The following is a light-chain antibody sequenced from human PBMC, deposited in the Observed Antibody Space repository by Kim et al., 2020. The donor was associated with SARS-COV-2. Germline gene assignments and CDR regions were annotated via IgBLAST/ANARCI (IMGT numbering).Light chain of an antibody. CDR3: QQYYNSPLT. Sequence: DIVMTQSPDSLAVSLGERATFNCKSSQSVVYSANNKNYLAWYQQRSGQPPKLLIYWASTRESGVPDRFSGSGSGTDFTLTISSLQAKDVAVYFCQQYYNSPLTFDGGTKLEI. CDR1: QSVVYSANNKNY. J-gene: IGKJ4*01. CDR2: WAS. V-gene: IGKV4-1*01.